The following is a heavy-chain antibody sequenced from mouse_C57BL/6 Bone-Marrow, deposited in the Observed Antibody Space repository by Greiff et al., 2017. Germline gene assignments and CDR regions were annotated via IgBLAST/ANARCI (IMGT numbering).Heavy chain of an antibody. D-gene: IGHD1-1*01. CDR1: GFTFSDYG. CDR2: ISNLAYSI. CDR3: ARHGNYYGSSYWYFDV. Sequence: EVKLVESGGGLVQPGGSLKLSCAASGFTFSDYGMAWVRQAPRKGPEWVAFISNLAYSIYYADTVTGRFTISRENAKNTLYLEMSSLRSEDTAMYYCARHGNYYGSSYWYFDVWGTGTTVTVSS. V-gene: IGHV5-15*01. J-gene: IGHJ1*03.